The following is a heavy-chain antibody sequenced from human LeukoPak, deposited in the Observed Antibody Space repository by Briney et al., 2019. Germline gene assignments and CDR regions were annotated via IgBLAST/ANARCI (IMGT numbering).Heavy chain of an antibody. CDR1: GFTFSSYS. Sequence: GGSLRLSCAASGFTFSSYSMNWVRQAPGKGLEWVSSISSGSTYIYYADSVKGRFTISRENAKNSLYLQMNSLRAGDTAVYYCARGYGYSYDYWGQGTLVTVSS. J-gene: IGHJ4*02. CDR3: ARGYGYSYDY. V-gene: IGHV3-21*01. CDR2: ISSGSTYI. D-gene: IGHD5-18*01.